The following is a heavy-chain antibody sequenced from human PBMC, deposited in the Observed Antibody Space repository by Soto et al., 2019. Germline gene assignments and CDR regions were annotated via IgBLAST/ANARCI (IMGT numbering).Heavy chain of an antibody. J-gene: IGHJ4*02. V-gene: IGHV3-23*01. CDR3: AKKVNSGPGSQYFDY. CDR1: GFTFSSYA. D-gene: IGHD3-10*01. CDR2: FRTSGDGGTT. Sequence: GGSLRLSCAASGFTFSSYAMSWVRQAPGKGMEWVSGFRTSGDGGTTYYADSVKGRFTISRDNSKNMLFLQMNSLRAEDTAIYYCAKKVNSGPGSQYFDYWGQGTLVTVSS.